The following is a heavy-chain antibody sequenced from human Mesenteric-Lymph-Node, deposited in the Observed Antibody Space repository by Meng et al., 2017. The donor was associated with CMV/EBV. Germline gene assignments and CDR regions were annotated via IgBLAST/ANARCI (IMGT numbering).Heavy chain of an antibody. CDR2: ISGSGSTI. J-gene: IGHJ4*02. V-gene: IGHV3-11*04. Sequence: GGSLRLSCAASGFTFSDYYMSWIRQAPGKGLEWVSYISGSGSTIYYADSVKGRFTISRDNAKNTLYLQMNSLRAEDTAVYYCARANYDFWNNYYFDYWGQGTLVTVSS. D-gene: IGHD3-3*01. CDR3: ARANYDFWNNYYFDY. CDR1: GFTFSDYY.